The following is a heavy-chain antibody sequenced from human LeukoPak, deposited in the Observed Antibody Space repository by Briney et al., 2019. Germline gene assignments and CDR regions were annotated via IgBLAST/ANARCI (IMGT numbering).Heavy chain of an antibody. V-gene: IGHV3-30*04. CDR3: ARRSGVVGATHDY. CDR1: GFTFSSYA. Sequence: GGSLRLSCAASGFTFSSYAMHWVRQAPGKGLEWVAVISYDGSNKYYADSVRGRFIISRDNSKNTLYLQMNSLSAEDTAVYYCARRSGVVGATHDYWGQGTLVTVSS. J-gene: IGHJ4*02. D-gene: IGHD1-26*01. CDR2: ISYDGSNK.